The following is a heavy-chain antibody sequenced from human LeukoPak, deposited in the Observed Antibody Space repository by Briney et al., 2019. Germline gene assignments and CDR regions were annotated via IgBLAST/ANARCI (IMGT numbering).Heavy chain of an antibody. CDR2: ISGSGGST. CDR3: AKAGLVRGGALDS. J-gene: IGHJ4*02. Sequence: GGSLRLSCAASGFTFSSYAMSWVRQAPGKGLEWVSAISGSGGSTYYADSVKGRFSISRDNSKSTLYLQMNSLRVEDTAVYYCAKAGLVRGGALDSWGQGTLVTVSS. V-gene: IGHV3-23*01. CDR1: GFTFSSYA. D-gene: IGHD4/OR15-4a*01.